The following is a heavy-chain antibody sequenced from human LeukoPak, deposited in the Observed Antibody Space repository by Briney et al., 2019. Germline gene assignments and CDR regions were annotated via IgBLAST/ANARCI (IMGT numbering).Heavy chain of an antibody. CDR2: IYTSGST. Sequence: SETQSLTCTVSGGSISSYYWSWIRQPAGKGLEWIGRIYTSGSTNYNPSLKSRVTISVDRSKNQFSLKLSSVTAADTAVYYCARAPLRVVTNFDYWGQGTLVTVSS. CDR1: GGSISSYY. V-gene: IGHV4-4*07. D-gene: IGHD3-3*01. CDR3: ARAPLRVVTNFDY. J-gene: IGHJ4*02.